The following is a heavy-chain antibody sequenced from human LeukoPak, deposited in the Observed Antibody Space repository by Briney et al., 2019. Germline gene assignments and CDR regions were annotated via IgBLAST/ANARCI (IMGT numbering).Heavy chain of an antibody. V-gene: IGHV1-8*01. J-gene: IGHJ3*02. D-gene: IGHD3-3*01. CDR1: GYTFSSHD. Sequence: ASVKVSCKASGYTFSSHDINWVRQATGQGLEWMGWMNPNSGNTGYAQKFQGRVTMTRNTSISTAYMELSSLRSEDTAVYYCARADDGMEWLWAFDIWGQGTMVTVSS. CDR3: ARADDGMEWLWAFDI. CDR2: MNPNSGNT.